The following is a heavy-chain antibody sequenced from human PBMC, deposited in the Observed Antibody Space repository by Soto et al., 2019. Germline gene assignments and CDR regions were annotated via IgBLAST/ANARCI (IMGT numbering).Heavy chain of an antibody. D-gene: IGHD3-3*01. CDR3: TTEDLDYYDFWSGFRGVDY. J-gene: IGHJ4*02. CDR2: IKSKTDGGTT. CDR1: GFTFSNAW. V-gene: IGHV3-15*07. Sequence: EVQLVESGGGLVKPGGYLRLSCEASGFTFSNAWMNWVRQAPGKGLDWVGRIKSKTDGGTTDYAAPVKGRFTISRDDSNNTLYLQMNSLKTEDTAVYYCTTEDLDYYDFWSGFRGVDYCGQGTLVTVSS.